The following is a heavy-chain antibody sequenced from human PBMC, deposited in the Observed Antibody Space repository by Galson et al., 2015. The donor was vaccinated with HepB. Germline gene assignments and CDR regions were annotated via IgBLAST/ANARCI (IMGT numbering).Heavy chain of an antibody. Sequence: SVTVSCKASGSTFTNYDITWVRQPTGQGLEWMGWMNPHSGQARYAQKFQGRVTMIRNTSISTVYMELSSLRSEDTAVYYCARGLADLDFWGQGTLLTVSS. CDR1: GSTFTNYD. V-gene: IGHV1-8*01. CDR2: MNPHSGQA. J-gene: IGHJ4*02. CDR3: ARGLADLDF.